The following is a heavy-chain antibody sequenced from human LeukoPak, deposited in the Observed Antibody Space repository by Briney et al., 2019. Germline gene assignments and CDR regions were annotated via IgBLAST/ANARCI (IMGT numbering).Heavy chain of an antibody. CDR3: ARHLLACSSTSCYHGAFDI. D-gene: IGHD2-2*01. CDR1: GGSISSSSYY. J-gene: IGHJ3*02. V-gene: IGHV4-39*01. CDR2: IYYSGST. Sequence: PSETLSLTCTVSGGSISSSSYYWGWIRQPPGKGLEWIGSIYYSGSTYYNPSLKSRVTISVDTSKNQFSLKLSSVTAADTAVYYCARHLLACSSTSCYHGAFDIWGQGTMVTVSS.